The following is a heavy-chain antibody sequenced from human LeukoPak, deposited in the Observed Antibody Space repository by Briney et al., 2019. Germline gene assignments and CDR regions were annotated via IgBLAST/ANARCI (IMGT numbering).Heavy chain of an antibody. CDR3: ARGNTGYNSNWGRDFDC. Sequence: GGSLRLSCEVSGVTVTSSYMSWVREAPGKGVEWVSVMYSGGDTYYADSVKGRCTVSRDISKNTLYLQMNSLRAEDTAVYYCARGNTGYNSNWGRDFDCWGQGTLVTVSS. CDR2: MYSGGDT. V-gene: IGHV3-66*01. J-gene: IGHJ4*02. D-gene: IGHD4-11*01. CDR1: GVTVTSSY.